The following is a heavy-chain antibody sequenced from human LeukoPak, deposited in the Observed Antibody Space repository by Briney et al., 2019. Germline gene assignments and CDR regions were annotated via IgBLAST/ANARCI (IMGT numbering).Heavy chain of an antibody. CDR3: ARDVDTNY. J-gene: IGHJ4*02. V-gene: IGHV3-7*03. Sequence: GGSLRLSCAASGFTFTSYWMTWVRQAPGKGLEWVANIKQDGSEKFYVGSVRGRFTISRDNGRNSVSLQMNSLRDEDTAVYYCARDVDTNYWGQGTPVTVSS. D-gene: IGHD5-18*01. CDR2: IKQDGSEK. CDR1: GFTFTSYW.